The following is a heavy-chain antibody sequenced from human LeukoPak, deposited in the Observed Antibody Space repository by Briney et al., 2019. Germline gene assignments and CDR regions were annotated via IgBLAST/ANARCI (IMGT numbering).Heavy chain of an antibody. J-gene: IGHJ4*02. CDR2: IFPRDSDT. CDR3: ARQSVVATDY. V-gene: IGHV5-51*01. CDR1: GFHFTIYW. D-gene: IGHD2-15*01. Sequence: GESLQISCKGSGFHFTIYWIGWVRQLPGKGLEWMGIIFPRDSDTRYSPSFQGQVTISADKSMSTAYLQWSSLKASDTAMYYCARQSVVATDYWGQGTLVTVSS.